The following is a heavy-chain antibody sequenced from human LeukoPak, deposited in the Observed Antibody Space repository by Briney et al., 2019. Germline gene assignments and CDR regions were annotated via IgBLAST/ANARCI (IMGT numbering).Heavy chain of an antibody. V-gene: IGHV1-2*02. CDR3: ASYPRYSSTPPFDY. D-gene: IGHD6-19*01. Sequence: ASVKVSCKASGYTFTGQDMHWVRQAPGQGLEWMGWINPNTGGTDYAQKFQGRVTMTRDTTINTAYMELSRLTSDDTAVYYCASYPRYSSTPPFDYWGQGTLVTVSS. J-gene: IGHJ4*02. CDR2: INPNTGGT. CDR1: GYTFTGQD.